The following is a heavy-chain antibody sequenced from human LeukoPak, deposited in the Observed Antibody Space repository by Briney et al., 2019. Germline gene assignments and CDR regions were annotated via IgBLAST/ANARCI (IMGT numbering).Heavy chain of an antibody. CDR3: ARGVLGGYFDY. CDR2: IWYDGSNK. Sequence: PGGSLRLSCAASGFTFSNYGMHWVRQAPGKGLEWVAVIWYDGSNKYYTDSVKGRFTISRDNSKNTLYLQMDSLRAEDTAVYYCARGVLGGYFDYWGQGTLVTVSS. CDR1: GFTFSNYG. D-gene: IGHD2/OR15-2a*01. J-gene: IGHJ4*02. V-gene: IGHV3-33*01.